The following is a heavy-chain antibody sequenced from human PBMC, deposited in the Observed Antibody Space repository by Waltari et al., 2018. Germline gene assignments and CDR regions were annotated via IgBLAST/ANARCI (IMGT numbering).Heavy chain of an antibody. Sequence: QVQLVESGGGVVRPGRSLRLSCAASGFTFSSYAMHWVRQAPGKGLEWVAVISYDGSNKYYANSVKGRFTISRDNSKNTLYLQMNSLRAEDTAVYYCARDLRRVSYYFDYWGQGTLVTVSS. V-gene: IGHV3-30*01. CDR1: GFTFSSYA. CDR3: ARDLRRVSYYFDY. CDR2: ISYDGSNK. J-gene: IGHJ4*02. D-gene: IGHD3-16*02.